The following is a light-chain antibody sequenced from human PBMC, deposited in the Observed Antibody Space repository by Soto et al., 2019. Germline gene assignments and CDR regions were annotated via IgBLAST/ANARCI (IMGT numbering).Light chain of an antibody. V-gene: IGLV2-11*01. J-gene: IGLJ3*02. CDR3: CSYAGSYTWV. CDR2: DVS. Sequence: QSALTQPRSVSGSPGQSVTISCTGTRSDVGGYAYISWYQQHPGKVPKLIIYDVSKRPSGVPDRFSGSKSGNTASLNISGLQAEDEADYYCCSYAGSYTWVFGGGTQLTVL. CDR1: RSDVGGYAY.